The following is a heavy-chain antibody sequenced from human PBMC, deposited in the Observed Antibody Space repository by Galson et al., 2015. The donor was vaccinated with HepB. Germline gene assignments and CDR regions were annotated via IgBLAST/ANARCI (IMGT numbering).Heavy chain of an antibody. Sequence: SLRLSCAASGFTFGDSAMHWVRQAPGRGLEWVGRIRSQGKSYATSYTASVEGRFTISRDDSKNTAYLQMNSLKIEDTAVYYCTRPGGYCSGGYCYDWFDPWGQGTLVTVSS. J-gene: IGHJ5*02. D-gene: IGHD2-15*01. CDR3: TRPGGYCSGGYCYDWFDP. CDR2: IRSQGKSYAT. CDR1: GFTFGDSA. V-gene: IGHV3-73*01.